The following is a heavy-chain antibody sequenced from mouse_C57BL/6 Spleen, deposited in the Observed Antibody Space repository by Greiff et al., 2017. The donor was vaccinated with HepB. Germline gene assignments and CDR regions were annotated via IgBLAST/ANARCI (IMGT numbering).Heavy chain of an antibody. Sequence: EVQLVESGGGLVKPGGSLKLSCAASGFTFSDYGMHWVRQAPEKGLEWVAYISSGSSTIYYADTVKGRFTISRDNAKNTLFLQMTSLRSEDTAMYYCARKVYDYDERGYYYAMDYWGQGTSVNVSS. D-gene: IGHD2-4*01. J-gene: IGHJ4*01. CDR3: ARKVYDYDERGYYYAMDY. V-gene: IGHV5-17*01. CDR2: ISSGSSTI. CDR1: GFTFSDYG.